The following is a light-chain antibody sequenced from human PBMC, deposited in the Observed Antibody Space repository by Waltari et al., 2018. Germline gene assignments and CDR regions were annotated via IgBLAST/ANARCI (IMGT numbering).Light chain of an antibody. J-gene: IGLJ1*01. V-gene: IGLV2-14*01. CDR3: SSYTSSITYV. Sequence: QSALTQPASVSGSPGQSIAISCTGTSDDVGGYNAVSWYQQHPGKAPKLIIYDVTRRPSGISNRFSGSKTGNTASLAISGLRAEVDADYYCSSYTSSITYVFGTGTKVTVL. CDR2: DVT. CDR1: SDDVGGYNA.